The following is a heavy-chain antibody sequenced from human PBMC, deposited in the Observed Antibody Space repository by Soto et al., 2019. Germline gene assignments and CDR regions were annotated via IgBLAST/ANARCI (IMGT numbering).Heavy chain of an antibody. Sequence: EVQLVESGGGLVKPGGSLRLSCAASGFTFSSYSMNWVRQAPGKGLEWVSSISSSSSYIYYADSVKGRFTISRDNAKNSLYLQMNSLRAEDTAVYYCARDHLMAGGYYYYGMDVWGQGTTVTVSS. CDR1: GFTFSSYS. J-gene: IGHJ6*02. V-gene: IGHV3-21*01. D-gene: IGHD2-8*01. CDR3: ARDHLMAGGYYYYGMDV. CDR2: ISSSSSYI.